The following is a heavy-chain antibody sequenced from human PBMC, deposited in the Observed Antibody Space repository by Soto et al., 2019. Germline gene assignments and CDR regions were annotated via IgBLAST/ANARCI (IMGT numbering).Heavy chain of an antibody. Sequence: EVQLVESGGRLVQPGGSLRLSCAASGFTFSTYWMSWVRQAPGKGLEWVANIKQDGSEKYYVDSVKGRFTISRDNVKNSLYLQMNSLRAEDTAVYYCARDHSNGWYAYWGQGTLVTVSS. J-gene: IGHJ4*02. CDR2: IKQDGSEK. D-gene: IGHD6-19*01. CDR1: GFTFSTYW. CDR3: ARDHSNGWYAY. V-gene: IGHV3-7*03.